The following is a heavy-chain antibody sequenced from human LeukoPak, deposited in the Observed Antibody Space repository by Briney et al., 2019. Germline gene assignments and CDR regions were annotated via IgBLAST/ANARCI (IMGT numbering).Heavy chain of an antibody. V-gene: IGHV3-30*18. CDR3: AKALYGGNSGRVNAFDI. D-gene: IGHD4-23*01. CDR1: GFTFSSYG. J-gene: IGHJ3*02. Sequence: PGRSLRLSCAASGFTFSSYGMHWVRQAPGKGLEWVAVISYDGSNKYYADSVKGRFTISRDNSKNTLYLQMNSLRAEDTAVYYCAKALYGGNSGRVNAFDIWGQGAMVTVSS. CDR2: ISYDGSNK.